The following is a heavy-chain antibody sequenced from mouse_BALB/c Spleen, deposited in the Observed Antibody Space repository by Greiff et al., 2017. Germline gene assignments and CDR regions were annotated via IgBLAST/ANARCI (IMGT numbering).Heavy chain of an antibody. J-gene: IGHJ2*01. Sequence: VQLKQSGPELVKPGASVKISCKASGYTFTDYNMHWVKQSHGKSLEWIGYIYPYNGGTGYNQKFKSKATLTVDNSSSTAYMELRSLTSEDSAVYYCARDYDYDGDFDYWGQGTTLTVSS. CDR1: GYTFTDYN. D-gene: IGHD2-4*01. V-gene: IGHV1S29*02. CDR2: IYPYNGGT. CDR3: ARDYDYDGDFDY.